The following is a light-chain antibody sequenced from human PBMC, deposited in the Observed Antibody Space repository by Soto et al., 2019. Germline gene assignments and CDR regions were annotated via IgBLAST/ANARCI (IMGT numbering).Light chain of an antibody. Sequence: QSVLTQPPSACGTPGQRVTISCSGSSSNIGSNTVNWYQQLPGTAPKLLIYSNNQRPSGVPDRFSGSKSVTQASLTISGLQSKDKADYDSAAWDDSLNGEVVFGAGTKLNVL. CDR2: SNN. CDR3: AAWDDSLNGEVV. V-gene: IGLV1-44*01. J-gene: IGLJ2*01. CDR1: SSNIGSNT.